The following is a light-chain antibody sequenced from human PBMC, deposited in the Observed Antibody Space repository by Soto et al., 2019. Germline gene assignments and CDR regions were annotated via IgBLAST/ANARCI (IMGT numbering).Light chain of an antibody. J-gene: IGLJ2*01. CDR3: SSYTGSRNLVF. CDR2: EVS. Sequence: QSALTQPPSASGSPGQSVTISCTGTSSDVGDYNYVSWYQQHPGKAPKLMIYEVSKRPSGVPDRFSGSKSGNTASLTVSGLQGEDEADYYCSSYTGSRNLVFFAGGTKLTVL. V-gene: IGLV2-8*01. CDR1: SSDVGDYNY.